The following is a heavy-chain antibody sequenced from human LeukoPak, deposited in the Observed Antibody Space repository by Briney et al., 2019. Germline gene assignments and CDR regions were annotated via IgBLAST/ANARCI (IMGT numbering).Heavy chain of an antibody. CDR1: GFTYSNYA. Sequence: GGSLRLSCAASGFTYSNYAMNWVRQAPEKGLEWVSVISGSGRSTYYADSVKGRFTISRDKSKNSLYLQMNSLRVEDTAIYYCAKSIVNSGTYIPFDYWGQGTLVTVSS. D-gene: IGHD1-26*01. CDR3: AKSIVNSGTYIPFDY. CDR2: ISGSGRST. J-gene: IGHJ4*02. V-gene: IGHV3-23*01.